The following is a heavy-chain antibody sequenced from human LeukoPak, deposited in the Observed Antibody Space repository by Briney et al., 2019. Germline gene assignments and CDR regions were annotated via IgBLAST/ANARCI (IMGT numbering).Heavy chain of an antibody. CDR2: IYTSGST. CDR3: ARYGPIFNYYDSSGYLRVGAFDI. J-gene: IGHJ3*02. D-gene: IGHD3-22*01. CDR1: GGSISSYY. Sequence: SETLSLTCTVSGGSISSYYWSWIRQPAGKGLEWIGRIYTSGSTNYNPSLKSRVTMSVDTSKNQFSLKLSSVTAADTAVYYCARYGPIFNYYDSSGYLRVGAFDIWGQGTMVTVSS. V-gene: IGHV4-4*07.